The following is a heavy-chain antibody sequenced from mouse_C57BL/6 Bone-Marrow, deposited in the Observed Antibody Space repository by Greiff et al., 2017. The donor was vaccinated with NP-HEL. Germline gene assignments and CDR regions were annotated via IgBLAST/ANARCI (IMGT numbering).Heavy chain of an antibody. D-gene: IGHD1-1*01. J-gene: IGHJ3*01. CDR3: ARDRGTTVVAPRFAY. V-gene: IGHV5-4*01. CDR2: ISDGGSYT. CDR1: GFTFSSYA. Sequence: EVQGVESGGGLVKPGGSLKLSCAASGFTFSSYAMSWVRQTPEKRLERVATISDGGSYTYYPDNVKGRFPISRDNAKNNLYLQMSHLKSEDTAMYDCARDRGTTVVAPRFAYWGQGTLVTVSA.